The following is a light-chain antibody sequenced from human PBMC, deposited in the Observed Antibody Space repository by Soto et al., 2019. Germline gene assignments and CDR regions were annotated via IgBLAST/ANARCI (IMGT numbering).Light chain of an antibody. J-gene: IGLJ3*02. Sequence: QSALTQPASVSGSPGQSITISCTGTSSDVGGYNYVSWYQQYPGKAPKLMIYEVSNRPSGVSNRFSGSKSGNTASLTISGLQAEDEADYDCSSYTSSSTRVFGGGTKLT. CDR2: EVS. CDR1: SSDVGGYNY. V-gene: IGLV2-14*01. CDR3: SSYTSSSTRV.